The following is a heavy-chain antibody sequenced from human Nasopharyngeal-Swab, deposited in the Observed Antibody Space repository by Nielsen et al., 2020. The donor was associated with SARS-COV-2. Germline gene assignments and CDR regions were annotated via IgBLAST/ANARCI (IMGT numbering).Heavy chain of an antibody. CDR3: ARDHSSSYPGTAGYGMDV. CDR1: GFTFSSYS. Sequence: GESLKISCAASGFTFSSYSMNWVRQAPGKGLEWVSSISSSSSYIYYADSVKGRFTISRDNAKNSLYLQMNSLRAEDTAVYYCARDHSSSYPGTAGYGMDVWGQGTTVTASS. CDR2: ISSSSSYI. J-gene: IGHJ6*02. V-gene: IGHV3-21*01. D-gene: IGHD6-6*01.